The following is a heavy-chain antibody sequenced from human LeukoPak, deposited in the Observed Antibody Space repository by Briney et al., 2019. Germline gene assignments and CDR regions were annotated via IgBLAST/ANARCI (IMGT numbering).Heavy chain of an antibody. D-gene: IGHD5-24*01. CDR3: ARAAREMATTPDFDY. CDR1: GGSISSSSYY. V-gene: IGHV4-39*01. CDR2: IYYSGST. Sequence: SETLSLTCTVSGGSISSSSYYWGWFRQPPGKGLEWIGSIYYSGSTYYNPSLKSRVTISVDTSKNQFSLKLSSVTAADTAVYYCARAAREMATTPDFDYWGQGTLVTVSS. J-gene: IGHJ4*02.